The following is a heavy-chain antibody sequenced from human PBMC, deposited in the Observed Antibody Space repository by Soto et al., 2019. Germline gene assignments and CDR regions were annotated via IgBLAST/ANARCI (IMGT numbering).Heavy chain of an antibody. J-gene: IGHJ6*02. V-gene: IGHV4-34*01. Sequence: SETLSLTCSVYGGAFSGYYWSWLRQSPGKGLEWIGEINHSGSTNYNPSLKSRVTISVDTSKNQFSLKLSSVTAADTAVYYCARGRAGPTGEVTQTYYYYGMDVWGQGTTVT. D-gene: IGHD3-16*01. CDR3: ARGRAGPTGEVTQTYYYYGMDV. CDR1: GGAFSGYY. CDR2: INHSGST.